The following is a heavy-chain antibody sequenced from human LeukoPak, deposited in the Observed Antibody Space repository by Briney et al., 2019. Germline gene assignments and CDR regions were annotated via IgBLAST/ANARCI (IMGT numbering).Heavy chain of an antibody. CDR1: GFTFDDYA. CDR2: ISSSGSTI. CDR3: ARDGGSWGLGAFDI. V-gene: IGHV3-11*04. Sequence: GRSLRLSCVASGFTFDDYAMYWVRQAPGKGLEWVSYISSSGSTIYYADSVKGRFTISMDNVKNSLYLQMNSLRAEETAVYYCARDGGSWGLGAFDIWGQGTMVTVSS. D-gene: IGHD3-16*01. J-gene: IGHJ3*02.